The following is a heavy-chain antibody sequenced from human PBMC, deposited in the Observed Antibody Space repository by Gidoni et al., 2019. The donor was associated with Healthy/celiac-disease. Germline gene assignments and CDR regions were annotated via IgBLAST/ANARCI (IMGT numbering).Heavy chain of an antibody. CDR1: GFTFSIYA. CDR3: AKAFGDPKSKVVVAAPAWFDP. D-gene: IGHD2-15*01. CDR2: ISGSGGST. J-gene: IGHJ5*02. V-gene: IGHV3-23*01. Sequence: EVQLLESGGGLVQPGGSLRLSCAASGFTFSIYAMSWVRQAPGKGLEWVSAISGSGGSTYYADSVKGRFTISRDNSKNTLYLQMNSLRAEDTAVYYCAKAFGDPKSKVVVAAPAWFDPWGQGTLVTVSS.